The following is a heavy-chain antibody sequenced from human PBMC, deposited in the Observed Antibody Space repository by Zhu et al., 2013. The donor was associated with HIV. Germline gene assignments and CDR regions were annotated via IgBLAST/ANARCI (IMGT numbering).Heavy chain of an antibody. CDR1: GGTFSSYA. V-gene: IGHV1-69*12. J-gene: IGHJ6*03. Sequence: QVQLVQSGAEVKKPGSSVKVSCKASGGTFSSYAISWVRQAPGQGLEWMGWIIPIFGIANYAQKFQGRVTITADESTSTAYMELSSLRSEDTAVYYCARDGAAAAPERYYYMDVWGKGTTVTVSS. CDR3: ARDGAAAAPERYYYMDV. CDR2: IIPIFGIA. D-gene: IGHD6-13*01.